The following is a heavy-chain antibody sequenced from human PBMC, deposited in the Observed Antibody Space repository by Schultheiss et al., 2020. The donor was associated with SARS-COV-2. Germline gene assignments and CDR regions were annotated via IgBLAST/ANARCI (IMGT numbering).Heavy chain of an antibody. CDR1: GGSFSGYY. CDR2: IYYSGST. D-gene: IGHD3-9*01. J-gene: IGHJ4*02. CDR3: ARDYDILTGPSGDAV. Sequence: SQTLSLTCAVYGGSFSGYYWSWIRQPPGKGLEWIGYIYYSGSTYYNPSLKSRVTISVDTSKNQFSLKLSSVTAADTAVYYCARDYDILTGPSGDAVWGQGTLVTVSS. V-gene: IGHV4-34*09.